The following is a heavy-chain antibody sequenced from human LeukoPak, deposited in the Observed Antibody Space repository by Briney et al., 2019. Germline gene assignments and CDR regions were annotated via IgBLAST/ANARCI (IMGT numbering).Heavy chain of an antibody. J-gene: IGHJ4*02. CDR1: GFTFDDYA. V-gene: IGHV3-9*01. CDR2: ISWNSGSI. Sequence: GGSLRLSCAASGFTFDDYAMHWVRQAPGKGLEWVSGISWNSGSIGYADSVKGRFTISRDNAKNSLYLQMNSLRAEDTALYYCAKSEGCYLTRELDYWGQGTLVTVSS. CDR3: AKSEGCYLTRELDY. D-gene: IGHD2-2*01.